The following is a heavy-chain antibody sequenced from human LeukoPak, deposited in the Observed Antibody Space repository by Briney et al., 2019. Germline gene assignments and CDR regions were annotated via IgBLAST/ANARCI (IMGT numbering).Heavy chain of an antibody. CDR3: TKVGCSSTSCYETGWFDP. V-gene: IGHV3-23*01. Sequence: GGSLRLSCAASGFTFSSYAMSWVRQAPGKGLEWVSSIRSSGGSTFYADSVRGRFTISRDNSKNTLYLQMNSLRAEDTAVYYCTKVGCSSTSCYETGWFDPWGQGTLVTVSS. CDR2: IRSSGGST. J-gene: IGHJ5*02. D-gene: IGHD2-2*01. CDR1: GFTFSSYA.